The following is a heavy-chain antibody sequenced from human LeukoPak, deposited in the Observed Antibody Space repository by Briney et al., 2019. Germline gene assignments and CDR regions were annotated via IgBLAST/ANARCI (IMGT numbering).Heavy chain of an antibody. CDR3: ARSTSSGYYHYFDY. Sequence: SVKVSCKASGYTFTGYYMHWVRQAPGQGLEWMGWINPNSGGTNYAQKFQGRVTMTRDTSISTAYMELSRLRSDDTAVYYSARSTSSGYYHYFDYWGQGTLVTVSS. D-gene: IGHD3-22*01. J-gene: IGHJ4*02. V-gene: IGHV1-2*02. CDR1: GYTFTGYY. CDR2: INPNSGGT.